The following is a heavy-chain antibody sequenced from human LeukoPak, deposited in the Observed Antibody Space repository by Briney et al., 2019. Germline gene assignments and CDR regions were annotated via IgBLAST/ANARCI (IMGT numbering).Heavy chain of an antibody. CDR1: GFAFSSYG. CDR2: ISYDGSNK. V-gene: IGHV3-30*18. CDR3: AKGHRDGYSYGQGLDY. D-gene: IGHD5-18*01. Sequence: GGSLRLSCAASGFAFSSYGLHWVRQAPGKGLEWVAVISYDGSNKYYADPVKGRFTISRDNSKNTLYLQMNSLRAEDTAVYYCAKGHRDGYSYGQGLDYWGQGTLVTVSS. J-gene: IGHJ4*02.